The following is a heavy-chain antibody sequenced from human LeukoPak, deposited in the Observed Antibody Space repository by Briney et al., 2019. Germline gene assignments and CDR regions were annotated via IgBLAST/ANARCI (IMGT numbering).Heavy chain of an antibody. J-gene: IGHJ5*02. Sequence: PSETLSLTCAVYGGSFSGYYWSSIRQPPGKGLEWIGEINHSGSTNYNPSLQSRVTISVDTSKNQLSLKLSSVTAADTAVYYCARGTIVVVPAATYYDFWSGYSWFDPWGQGTLVTVSS. D-gene: IGHD3-3*01. CDR2: INHSGST. V-gene: IGHV4-34*01. CDR1: GGSFSGYY. CDR3: ARGTIVVVPAATYYDFWSGYSWFDP.